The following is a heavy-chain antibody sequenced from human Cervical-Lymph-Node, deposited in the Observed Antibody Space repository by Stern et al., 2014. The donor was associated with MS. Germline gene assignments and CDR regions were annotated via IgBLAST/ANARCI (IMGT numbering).Heavy chain of an antibody. V-gene: IGHV3-15*01. CDR2: IKSKTAGGTI. D-gene: IGHD1-1*01. CDR3: IPRWKY. J-gene: IGHJ4*02. CDR1: GFTFSDAW. Sequence: VQLVESGGGLVKPGGSLRLSCVGSGFTFSDAWMTWVRQAPGKGLEWVGRIKSKTAGGTIDYAAPVKGRFTISRDDSKNTLYLQMNSLKTEDTALYYCIPRWKYWGQGTLVSVSS.